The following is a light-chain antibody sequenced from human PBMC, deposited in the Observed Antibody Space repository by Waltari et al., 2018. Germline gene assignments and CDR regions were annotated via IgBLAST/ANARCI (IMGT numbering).Light chain of an antibody. Sequence: QSPLTQPASVSGSPGQSTTLSCTQAFSDVVAYYCVSCYQQPPGRAPKPLIYAVTHRPSGVADRLSGSKSGNTASLTISGLQPEDEADYYCSSYTTRGTWVFGGGTKLTVL. V-gene: IGLV2-14*03. J-gene: IGLJ3*02. CDR1: FSDVVAYYC. CDR2: AVT. CDR3: SSYTTRGTWV.